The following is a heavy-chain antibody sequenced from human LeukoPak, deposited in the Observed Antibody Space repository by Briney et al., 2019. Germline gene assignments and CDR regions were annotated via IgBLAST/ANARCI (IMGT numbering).Heavy chain of an antibody. CDR3: ARGTPGSYQLEHTLGTYYFDY. CDR2: ISSSSSYI. J-gene: IGHJ4*02. V-gene: IGHV3-21*01. CDR1: GFTFSSYS. D-gene: IGHD2-2*01. Sequence: NPGGSLRLSCAASGFTFSSYSMNWVRQAPGKGLEWVSSISSSSSYIYYADSVKGRFTISRDNAKNSLYLQMNSQRAEDTAVYYCARGTPGSYQLEHTLGTYYFDYWGQGTLVTVSS.